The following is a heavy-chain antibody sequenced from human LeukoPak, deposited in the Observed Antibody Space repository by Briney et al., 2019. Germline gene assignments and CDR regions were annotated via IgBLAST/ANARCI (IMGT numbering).Heavy chain of an antibody. CDR2: IYYSGST. J-gene: IGHJ5*02. Sequence: SQTLSLTCTVSGGSISSGDYYWSWIRQPPGKGLEWIGSIYYSGSTYYNPSLKSRVTISVDTSKNQFSLKLRSVTAADTAVYYCARDLGSSGYSGRNWFDPWGQGTLVTVSS. V-gene: IGHV4-30-4*01. CDR3: ARDLGSSGYSGRNWFDP. D-gene: IGHD3-22*01. CDR1: GGSISSGDYY.